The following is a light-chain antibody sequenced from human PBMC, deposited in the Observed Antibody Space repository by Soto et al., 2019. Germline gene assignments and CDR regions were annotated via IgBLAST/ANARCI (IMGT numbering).Light chain of an antibody. CDR2: RNN. J-gene: IGLJ2*01. Sequence: QLVLTQPLSASGTPGQRVTISCSGSSSNIGSNYVYWYQQLPGTAPKLLIYRNNQRPSGDPDRFSGSKSGTSASLAISGLRSEDEADYYCAAWDDSLSVPRVFGGGTKLTVL. V-gene: IGLV1-47*01. CDR1: SSNIGSNY. CDR3: AAWDDSLSVPRV.